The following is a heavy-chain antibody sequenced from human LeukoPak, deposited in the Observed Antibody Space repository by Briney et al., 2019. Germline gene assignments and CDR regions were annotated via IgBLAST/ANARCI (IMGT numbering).Heavy chain of an antibody. Sequence: GGSLRLSCAASGFTFSSYSMNWVRQAPGKGLEWVSYISSSSSTIYYADSVKGRFTISRDSAKNSLYLQMNSLRAEDTAVYYCARERGYSGYALDYWGQGTLVTVSS. D-gene: IGHD5-12*01. CDR2: ISSSSSTI. CDR1: GFTFSSYS. J-gene: IGHJ4*02. CDR3: ARERGYSGYALDY. V-gene: IGHV3-48*01.